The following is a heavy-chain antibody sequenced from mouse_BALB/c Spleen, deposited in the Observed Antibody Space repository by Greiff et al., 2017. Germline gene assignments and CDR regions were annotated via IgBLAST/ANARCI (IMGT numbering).Heavy chain of an antibody. Sequence: DVMLVESGGGLVKPGGSLKLSCAASGFTFSDYYMYWVRQTPEKRLEWVATISDGGSYTYYPDSVKGRFTISRDNAKNNLYLQMSSLKSEDTAMYYCARDHGNYNAMDYWGQGTSVTVSS. CDR2: ISDGGSYT. D-gene: IGHD2-1*01. J-gene: IGHJ4*01. V-gene: IGHV5-4*02. CDR3: ARDHGNYNAMDY. CDR1: GFTFSDYY.